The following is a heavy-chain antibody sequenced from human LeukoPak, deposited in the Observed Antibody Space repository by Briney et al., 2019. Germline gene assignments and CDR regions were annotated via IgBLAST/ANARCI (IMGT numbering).Heavy chain of an antibody. Sequence: GGSLRLSCAASGFTVSSNYMSWVRQAPGKGLEWVSVIYSGGSTYYADSVKGRFTISRDNSKNTLYLQMNSLRAEDTAVYYCARAREYSSGWSTGGTGDYWGQGTLVTVSS. CDR3: ARAREYSSGWSTGGTGDY. CDR1: GFTVSSNY. D-gene: IGHD6-19*01. V-gene: IGHV3-66*01. CDR2: IYSGGST. J-gene: IGHJ4*02.